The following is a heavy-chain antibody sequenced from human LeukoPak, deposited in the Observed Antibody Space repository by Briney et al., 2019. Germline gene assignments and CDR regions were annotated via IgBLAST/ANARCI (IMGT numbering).Heavy chain of an antibody. CDR1: GFTFSSYS. D-gene: IGHD6-6*01. V-gene: IGHV3-21*01. CDR2: ISSSSYI. Sequence: PGGSLRLSCAASGFTFSSYSMNWVRQAPGKGLEWVSSISSSSYIYYADSVKGRFTISRDNAKNSLYLQMNSLRAEDTAVYYCARDFSSSYYFDYWGQGTLVTVSS. CDR3: ARDFSSSYYFDY. J-gene: IGHJ4*02.